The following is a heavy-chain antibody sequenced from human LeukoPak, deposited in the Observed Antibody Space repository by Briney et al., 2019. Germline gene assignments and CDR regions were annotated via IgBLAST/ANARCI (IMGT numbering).Heavy chain of an antibody. J-gene: IGHJ6*01. Sequence: APVKMSCKVSGYTLTEMSTHWVRQTPGGALEWMGGFDPEDGETVYAPKFQGRVTMTEDTSADTAYMELSSLRSEDTAVYYCTTCLNGAGQPVAIYYYGMDVWGQGTTLTVSS. D-gene: IGHD2-2*01. CDR2: FDPEDGET. V-gene: IGHV1-24*01. CDR1: GYTLTEMS. CDR3: TTCLNGAGQPVAIYYYGMDV.